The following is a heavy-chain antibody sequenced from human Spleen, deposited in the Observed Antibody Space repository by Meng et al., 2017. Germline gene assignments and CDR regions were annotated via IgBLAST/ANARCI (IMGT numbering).Heavy chain of an antibody. J-gene: IGHJ4*02. D-gene: IGHD4-11*01. Sequence: QPWGGGLLKPSATLPLAFVVSGGFFSDYYWSWIRQPPGKGLEWIGEINHSGSTNYNTSLASRATISVDTSQNNLSLKLSSVTAADSAVYYCARGPTTMAHDFDYWGQGTLVTVSS. CDR3: ARGPTTMAHDFDY. CDR1: GGFFSDYY. CDR2: INHSGST. V-gene: IGHV4-34*01.